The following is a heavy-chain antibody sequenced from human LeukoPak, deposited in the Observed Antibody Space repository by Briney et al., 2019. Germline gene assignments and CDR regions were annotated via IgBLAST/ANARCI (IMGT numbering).Heavy chain of an antibody. CDR1: GGSFSGYY. J-gene: IGHJ6*02. CDR2: INHSGGT. V-gene: IGHV4-34*01. D-gene: IGHD3-10*01. Sequence: SETLSLTCAVYGGSFSGYYWSWIRQPPGKGLEWIGEINHSGGTNYNPSLKSRVTISVDTSKNQFSLKLSSVTAADTAVYYCARTRRGTMVRVYCYGMDVWGQGTTVTVSS. CDR3: ARTRRGTMVRVYCYGMDV.